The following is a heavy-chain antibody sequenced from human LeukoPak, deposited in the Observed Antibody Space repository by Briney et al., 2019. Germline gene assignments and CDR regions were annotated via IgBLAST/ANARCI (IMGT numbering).Heavy chain of an antibody. D-gene: IGHD6-13*01. CDR1: GYTFTSFG. Sequence: ASVKVSCKASGYTFTSFGFSWVRQAPGQGLEWMGWISAYNGDTNYAQKLQGRVTMTTDTSTSTAHMELRSLRSDDTAVYYCARVLSQQLATNDYWGQGTLVTVSS. CDR3: ARVLSQQLATNDY. V-gene: IGHV1-18*01. J-gene: IGHJ4*02. CDR2: ISAYNGDT.